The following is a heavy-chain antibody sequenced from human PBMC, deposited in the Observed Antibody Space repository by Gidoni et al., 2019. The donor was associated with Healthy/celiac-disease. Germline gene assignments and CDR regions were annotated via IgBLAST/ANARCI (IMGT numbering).Heavy chain of an antibody. J-gene: IGHJ4*02. Sequence: QVQLVQSGAEVKKPGASVKVSCKASGYTFPSYGISWVRQAPGQGLEWMGWISAYNGNTNYAQKLQGRVTMTTDTSTSTAYMELRSLRSDDTAVYYCARAQDYGDYDTSFDYWGQGTLVTVSS. CDR3: ARAQDYGDYDTSFDY. CDR1: GYTFPSYG. CDR2: ISAYNGNT. V-gene: IGHV1-18*04. D-gene: IGHD4-17*01.